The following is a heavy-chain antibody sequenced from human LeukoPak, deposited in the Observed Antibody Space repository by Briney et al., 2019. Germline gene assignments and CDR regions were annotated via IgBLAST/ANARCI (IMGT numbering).Heavy chain of an antibody. D-gene: IGHD6-19*01. CDR3: AKNQGQWLVPVDY. CDR1: GFTSSNYA. CDR2: MSGSGGST. Sequence: GGSLRLSCAASGFTSSNYAMSWVRQAPGKGLEWVSSMSGSGGSTYYADSVKGRFTISRDNSKNTLYLQMNNLRAEDTGLYYCAKNQGQWLVPVDYWGQGTLVTVSS. V-gene: IGHV3-23*01. J-gene: IGHJ4*02.